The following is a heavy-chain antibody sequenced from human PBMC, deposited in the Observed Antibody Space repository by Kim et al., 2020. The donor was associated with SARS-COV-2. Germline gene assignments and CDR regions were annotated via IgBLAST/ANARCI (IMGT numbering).Heavy chain of an antibody. J-gene: IGHJ4*02. CDR3: ARHLSPGDYVNY. Sequence: NYTPPLKGRVTISVDTSKNQFSRKLSSVTAADTAVYYCARHLSPGDYVNYWGQGTLVTVSS. V-gene: IGHV4-59*08. D-gene: IGHD4-17*01.